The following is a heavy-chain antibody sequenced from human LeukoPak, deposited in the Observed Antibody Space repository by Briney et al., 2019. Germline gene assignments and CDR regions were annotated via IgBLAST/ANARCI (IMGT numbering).Heavy chain of an antibody. CDR3: ARDWLTGALAFDY. Sequence: GGSLRLSCAASGFIFSSYGMHWVRQAPGKGLEWVAVIWYDGSNKYYADSVKGRFTISRDNSKNTLYLQMNSLRAEDTAVYYCARDWLTGALAFDYWGQGTLVTVSS. CDR1: GFIFSSYG. CDR2: IWYDGSNK. D-gene: IGHD7-27*01. J-gene: IGHJ4*02. V-gene: IGHV3-33*08.